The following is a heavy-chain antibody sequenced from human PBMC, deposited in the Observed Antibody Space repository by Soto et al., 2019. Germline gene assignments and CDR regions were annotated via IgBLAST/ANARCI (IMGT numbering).Heavy chain of an antibody. Sequence: QVQLVESGGGVVQPGRSLRLSCAASGFTFSSYAMHWVRQAPGKGLEWVAVISYDVSNKYYADSVKGRFTISRDNSKNTLYLQMNSLRAEDTAVYYCAKPSMVRGVVQFYFDYWGQGTLVTVSS. J-gene: IGHJ4*02. D-gene: IGHD3-10*01. V-gene: IGHV3-30-3*02. CDR2: ISYDVSNK. CDR3: AKPSMVRGVVQFYFDY. CDR1: GFTFSSYA.